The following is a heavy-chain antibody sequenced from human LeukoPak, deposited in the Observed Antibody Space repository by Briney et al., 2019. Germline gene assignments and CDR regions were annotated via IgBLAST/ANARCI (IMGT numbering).Heavy chain of an antibody. CDR3: ARDHDYIWGSYRIPLDY. V-gene: IGHV3-48*02. J-gene: IGHJ4*02. CDR1: GFTFSSYS. CDR2: ISSSSSAI. Sequence: GGSLRLSCAASGFTFSSYSMNWVRQAPGKGLEWVSYISSSSSAIYYADSVEGRFTISRDNAKNSLYLQMNSLRDEDTAVSYCARDHDYIWGSYRIPLDYWGQGTLVTVSS. D-gene: IGHD3-16*02.